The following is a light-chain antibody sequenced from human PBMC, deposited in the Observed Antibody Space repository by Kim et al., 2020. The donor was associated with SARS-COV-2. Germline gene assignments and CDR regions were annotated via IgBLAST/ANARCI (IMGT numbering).Light chain of an antibody. Sequence: QSITISCTGTSIDIGGYNYVFWFQHHPGKAPKPIIYDVSNRPSGVPDRFSGSKSGNTASLTISGLQPEDEADYYCGSYTKTNTYVFGTGTKVTVL. V-gene: IGLV2-14*03. CDR3: GSYTKTNTYV. J-gene: IGLJ1*01. CDR1: SIDIGGYNY. CDR2: DVS.